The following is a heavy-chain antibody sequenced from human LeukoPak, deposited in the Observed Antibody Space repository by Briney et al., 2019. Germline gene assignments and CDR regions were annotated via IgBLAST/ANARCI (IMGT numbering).Heavy chain of an antibody. J-gene: IGHJ6*04. CDR2: INNDGRTT. Sequence: QPGGSLRLSCVASGFTFSSHWMHWVRQAPGKGLVWVSRINNDGRTTTYAESVKGRFTISRDNAKNSLYLQMNSLRAEDTAVYYCARADLYYYGSGPMDVWGKGTTVTVSS. CDR1: GFTFSSHW. V-gene: IGHV3-74*03. CDR3: ARADLYYYGSGPMDV. D-gene: IGHD3-10*01.